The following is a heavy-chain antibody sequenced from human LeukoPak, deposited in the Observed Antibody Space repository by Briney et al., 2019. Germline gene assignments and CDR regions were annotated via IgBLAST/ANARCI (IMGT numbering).Heavy chain of an antibody. J-gene: IGHJ4*02. CDR1: KFILSNYW. CDR2: IKKTGSET. V-gene: IGHV3-7*01. Sequence: GGSLRLSCEASKFILSNYWMSWVRQALGKGLEWVAYIKKTGSETYYVDSVKGRFTITRDNARNSVFLQMNSLRAEDTAVYYCAREDGYCSGGNCYSYFDSWGQGTLVTVSS. CDR3: AREDGYCSGGNCYSYFDS. D-gene: IGHD2-15*01.